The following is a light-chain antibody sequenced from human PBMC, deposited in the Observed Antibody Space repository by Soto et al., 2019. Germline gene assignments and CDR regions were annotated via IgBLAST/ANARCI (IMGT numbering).Light chain of an antibody. Sequence: ETVLTQSPGTLSLSPGERATLSCRASQTVSSSYLAWYQQKPGQAPRRLIYGASSRATGIPARFSGSGSGTDFTLNISILEHEDFAVYYCQQYCQQYGSSPPSWTFGQGTRVEIK. V-gene: IGKV3-20*01. J-gene: IGKJ1*01. CDR3: QQYCQQYGSSPPSWT. CDR1: QTVSSSY. CDR2: GAS.